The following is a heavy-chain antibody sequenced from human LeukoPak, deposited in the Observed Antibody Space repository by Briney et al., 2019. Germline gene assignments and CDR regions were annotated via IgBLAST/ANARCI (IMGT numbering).Heavy chain of an antibody. Sequence: GESLNISCKGSGYSFTSYWIGWVRQMPGKGLEWMGIIYPGDSDTRYSPSFQGQVTISADKSISTAYLQWSSLKASDTAMYYCARRGGGYCSSTSCYQSWFDPWGQGTLVTVSS. J-gene: IGHJ5*02. CDR3: ARRGGGYCSSTSCYQSWFDP. CDR1: GYSFTSYW. V-gene: IGHV5-51*01. CDR2: IYPGDSDT. D-gene: IGHD2-2*01.